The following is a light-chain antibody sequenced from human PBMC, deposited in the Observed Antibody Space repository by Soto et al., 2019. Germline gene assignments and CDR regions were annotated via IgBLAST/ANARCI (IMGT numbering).Light chain of an antibody. CDR2: SSN. CDR1: DSNIGSTA. J-gene: IGLJ2*01. Sequence: QSVLTQPPSVSATPGQGGTLSGSGGDSNIGSTAVNWYQQVPGTAPKLLIYSSNQRPSGVPDRISGSKSGTSASLAISGLQSEDEADYYCAAWDDDLHVWLFGGGTKLTVL. CDR3: AAWDDDLHVWL. V-gene: IGLV1-44*01.